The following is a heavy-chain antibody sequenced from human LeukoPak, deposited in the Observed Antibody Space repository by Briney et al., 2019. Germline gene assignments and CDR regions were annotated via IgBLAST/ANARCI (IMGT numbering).Heavy chain of an antibody. CDR2: XXSDLNVK. CDR1: GFTFRNYV. J-gene: IGHJ4*02. Sequence: GGSLRLSCAASGFTFRNYVIHWVRQAPGKGLXXXXXXXSDLNVKLYADSXKGRFTISRDNSRSTLYLQMNSLRPEDTAIYYCAREGYYGSGSPPSLYFDYWGQGTLVTVSS. D-gene: IGHD3-10*01. CDR3: AREGYYGSGSPPSLYFDY. V-gene: IGHV3-30-3*01.